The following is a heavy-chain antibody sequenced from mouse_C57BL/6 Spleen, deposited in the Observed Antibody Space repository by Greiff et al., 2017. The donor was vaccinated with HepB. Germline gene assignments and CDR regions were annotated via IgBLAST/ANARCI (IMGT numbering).Heavy chain of an antibody. CDR3: ARSGNYYYGSSPWFAY. D-gene: IGHD1-1*01. Sequence: QVQLQQSGPELVKPGASVKISCKASGYAFSSSWMNWVKQRPGKGLEWIGRIYPGDGDTNYNGKFKGKATLTADKTSSTAYMQLSSLTSEDSAVYFCARSGNYYYGSSPWFAYWGQGTLVTVSA. J-gene: IGHJ3*01. CDR1: GYAFSSSW. V-gene: IGHV1-82*01. CDR2: IYPGDGDT.